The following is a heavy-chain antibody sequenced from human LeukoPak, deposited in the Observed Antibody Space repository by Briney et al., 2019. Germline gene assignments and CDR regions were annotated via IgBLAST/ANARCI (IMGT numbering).Heavy chain of an antibody. Sequence: GGSLRLSCAASGFTFSSYSMNWVRQAPGKGLEWVSHISSSSSTIYYADSVKGRFTISRDNAKDSLYLQMNSLRAEDTAVYYCAELGITMIGGVWGKGTTVTISS. CDR1: GFTFSSYS. V-gene: IGHV3-48*04. D-gene: IGHD3-10*02. CDR2: ISSSSSTI. CDR3: AELGITMIGGV. J-gene: IGHJ6*04.